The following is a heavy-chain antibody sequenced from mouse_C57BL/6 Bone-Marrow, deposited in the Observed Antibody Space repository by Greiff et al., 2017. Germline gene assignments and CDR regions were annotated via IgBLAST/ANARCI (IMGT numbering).Heavy chain of an antibody. Sequence: EVQLQQSGAELVRPGASVKLSCTASGFNIKDDYMHWVKQRPEQGLEWIGWIDPENGDTEYASKFQGKATITADTSSNTAYLQLSSLTSEDTAVYYCTTWAYYYGISYVYFDYWGQGTTLTVSS. CDR1: GFNIKDDY. D-gene: IGHD1-1*01. CDR2: IDPENGDT. V-gene: IGHV14-4*01. CDR3: TTWAYYYGISYVYFDY. J-gene: IGHJ2*01.